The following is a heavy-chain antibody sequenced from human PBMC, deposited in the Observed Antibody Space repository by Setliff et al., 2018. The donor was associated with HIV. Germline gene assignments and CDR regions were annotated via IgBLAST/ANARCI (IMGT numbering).Heavy chain of an antibody. V-gene: IGHV3-74*01. J-gene: IGHJ3*02. D-gene: IGHD2-15*01. CDR2: ISADGSDT. Sequence: GGSLRLSCAASGFTFSSYWIHWVRQAPGKGLVWVSRISADGSDTSYADSVKGRFTISRDNAMNTAFLQMNSVRGEDTALYYRSLGYCSGDSCYSDPEVAFDIWGHGTMVTVS. CDR3: SLGYCSGDSCYSDPEVAFDI. CDR1: GFTFSSYW.